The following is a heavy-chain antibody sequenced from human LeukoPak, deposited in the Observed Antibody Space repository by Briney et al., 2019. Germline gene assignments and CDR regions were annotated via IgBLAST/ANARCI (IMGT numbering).Heavy chain of an antibody. CDR2: IYSGGST. V-gene: IGHV3-53*01. Sequence: GGSLRLSCAASGFTVSSNYMSWVRQAPGEGLEWVSVIYSGGSTYYADPVKGRFTISRDNSKNTLYLQMDSLRAEDTAVYYCARGGQQLLDYFDYWGQGTLVTVSS. D-gene: IGHD6-13*01. J-gene: IGHJ4*02. CDR3: ARGGQQLLDYFDY. CDR1: GFTVSSNY.